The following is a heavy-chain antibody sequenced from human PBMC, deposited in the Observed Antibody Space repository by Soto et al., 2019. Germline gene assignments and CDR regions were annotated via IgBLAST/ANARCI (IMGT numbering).Heavy chain of an antibody. V-gene: IGHV4-39*01. CDR3: ARLQGRWLQLFDY. Sequence: TSETLSLTCTVSGGSISSSSYYWGWIRQPPGKGLEWIGSIYYSGSTYYNPSLKSRVTISVDTSKNQFSLKLSSVTAADTAVYYRARLQGRWLQLFDYWGQGTLVTVSS. CDR2: IYYSGST. D-gene: IGHD5-12*01. CDR1: GGSISSSSYY. J-gene: IGHJ4*02.